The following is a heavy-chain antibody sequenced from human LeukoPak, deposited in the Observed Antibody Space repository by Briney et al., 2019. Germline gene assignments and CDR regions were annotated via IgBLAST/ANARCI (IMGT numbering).Heavy chain of an antibody. CDR3: ARGAIQLWLSAFDI. V-gene: IGHV4-38-2*02. D-gene: IGHD5-18*01. CDR2: VYRSGST. CDR1: NYSISSGYY. J-gene: IGHJ3*02. Sequence: SETLSLTCTVSNYSISSGYYWGWIRQPPGKGLEWIASVYRSGSTYYKSSLKSRVRISVDTSKNQFSLHLTSVTAADTAVYYCARGAIQLWLSAFDIWGQGTMVTVSS.